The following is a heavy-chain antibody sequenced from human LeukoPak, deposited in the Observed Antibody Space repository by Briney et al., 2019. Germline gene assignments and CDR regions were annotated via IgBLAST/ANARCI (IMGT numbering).Heavy chain of an antibody. V-gene: IGHV3-11*01. D-gene: IGHD2-21*01. J-gene: IGHJ4*02. CDR1: GFTFSDYY. CDR2: ISRSSGTI. Sequence: GGSLRLSCAASGFTFSDYYMTWIRQAPGKGLEWVSHISRSSGTIYFADSVQGRFTVSTDNGKKSLYLQMSYLRAEDTAVYYCVREAKMTNILWGQGTLVTVSS. CDR3: VREAKMTNIL.